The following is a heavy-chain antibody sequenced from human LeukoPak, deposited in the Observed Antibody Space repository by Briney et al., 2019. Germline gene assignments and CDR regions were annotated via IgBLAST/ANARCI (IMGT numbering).Heavy chain of an antibody. CDR2: IYSGDST. V-gene: IGHV3-66*01. CDR3: ARDRAVADGRLYY. CDR1: GFTVSSNY. J-gene: IGHJ4*02. Sequence: PGGSLRLSCAGSGFTVSSNYMSWVRQAPGKGLEWVSVIYSGDSTYYADSVKGRFIISRDNSKNTVYLQMNSLRADDTAVYYCARDRAVADGRLYYWGQGTLVTVSS. D-gene: IGHD6-19*01.